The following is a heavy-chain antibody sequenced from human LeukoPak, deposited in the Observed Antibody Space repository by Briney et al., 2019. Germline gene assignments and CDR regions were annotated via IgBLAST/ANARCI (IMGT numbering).Heavy chain of an antibody. D-gene: IGHD6-13*01. J-gene: IGHJ4*02. CDR3: AKVKAAADAPLLLDY. CDR1: GFTFSSYA. Sequence: PGGSLRLSCAASGFTFSSYAMSWVRQAPGKGLEWVSAISGSGGSTYYADSVKGRFTISRDNSKNTLYLQMNSLRAEDAAVYYCAKVKAAADAPLLLDYWGQGTLVTVSS. V-gene: IGHV3-23*01. CDR2: ISGSGGST.